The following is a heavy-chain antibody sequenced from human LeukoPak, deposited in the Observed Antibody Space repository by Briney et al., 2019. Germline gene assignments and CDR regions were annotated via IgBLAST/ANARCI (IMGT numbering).Heavy chain of an antibody. CDR2: MYHSGAT. CDR3: AKIVTAGYYYFDS. D-gene: IGHD2/OR15-2a*01. J-gene: IGHJ4*02. Sequence: PSETLSLTCTVSGSSISSAHYWGWIRQSPGQGLEWIGSMYHSGATYYNPSLKGRVTISVDTSKNQFSLKLSSVTAADTAVYYCAKIVTAGYYYFDSWGQGTLVTVSS. V-gene: IGHV4-38-2*02. CDR1: GSSISSAHY.